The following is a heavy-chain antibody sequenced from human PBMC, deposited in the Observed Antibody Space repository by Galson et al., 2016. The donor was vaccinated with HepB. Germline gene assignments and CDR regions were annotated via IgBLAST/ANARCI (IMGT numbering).Heavy chain of an antibody. CDR3: ARGDLWLTQNWFDP. CDR1: GDSISSYS. V-gene: IGHV4-4*07. J-gene: IGHJ5*02. D-gene: IGHD3-22*01. Sequence: SETLSLTCTVSGDSISSYSWSWIRQPAGRGLEWIGRLDSSGSTKHNPSLKSRVTMSVDMSKNQFSLTVTSVTAADTAVYYGARGDLWLTQNWFDPWGQGILVTVSS. CDR2: LDSSGST.